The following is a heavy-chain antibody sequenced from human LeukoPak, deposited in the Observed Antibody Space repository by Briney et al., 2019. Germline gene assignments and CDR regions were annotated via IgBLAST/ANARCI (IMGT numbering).Heavy chain of an antibody. Sequence: GGSLRLSCAASGFTFSKSWMSWVRQAPGKGLEWVANKNEDGSEKDYVDSVKGRFTISRDNARKSLYLQMSSVSAEDTAVYYCATYSRWVAGDVWGQGTIVTVSS. D-gene: IGHD3-16*01. CDR2: KNEDGSEK. V-gene: IGHV3-7*01. CDR1: GFTFSKSW. J-gene: IGHJ6*02. CDR3: ATYSRWVAGDV.